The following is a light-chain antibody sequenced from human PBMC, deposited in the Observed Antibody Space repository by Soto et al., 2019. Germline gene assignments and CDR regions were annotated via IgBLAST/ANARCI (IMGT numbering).Light chain of an antibody. V-gene: IGKV3-20*01. J-gene: IGKJ1*01. CDR2: GAS. CDR1: ESISRDY. Sequence: IVLTQSPGTLSLSPGQRATLSCRASESISRDYLAWYQQRLGQAPRLLIYGASSGATGIPDRFSGSGSGTDFTLTISRLEPEDFAIYYCQQYNSYSWTFGQGTKVEIK. CDR3: QQYNSYSWT.